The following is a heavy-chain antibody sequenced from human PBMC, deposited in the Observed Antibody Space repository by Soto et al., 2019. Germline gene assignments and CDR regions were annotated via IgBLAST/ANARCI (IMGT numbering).Heavy chain of an antibody. CDR1: GYTFTSYG. D-gene: IGHD1-26*01. CDR3: ARARGSYALDY. V-gene: IGHV1-18*01. Sequence: QVQLVQSGAEVKKPGASVKVSCKASGYTFTSYGISWVRQAPGQGLEWMGWISAYNGNTNYAQKLQGRVTMTPDTSTSTSYMELQRLKSDETAVYSCARARGSYALDYRGQGTLITVSA. CDR2: ISAYNGNT. J-gene: IGHJ4*02.